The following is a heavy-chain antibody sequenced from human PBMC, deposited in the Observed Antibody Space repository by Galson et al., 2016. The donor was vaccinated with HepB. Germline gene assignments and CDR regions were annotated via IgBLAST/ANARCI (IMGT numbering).Heavy chain of an antibody. J-gene: IGHJ4*02. Sequence: SVKVSCKASGYTFNNYGVSWVRQAPAQGLEWMGWISGYNGNTNYAQMLQGRVTMTTDTSTSTAYMELRSLRSDDTAVYYCARDSRIAAELIDYWGQGTLVTVSS. CDR1: GYTFNNYG. CDR2: ISGYNGNT. D-gene: IGHD6-13*01. CDR3: ARDSRIAAELIDY. V-gene: IGHV1-18*01.